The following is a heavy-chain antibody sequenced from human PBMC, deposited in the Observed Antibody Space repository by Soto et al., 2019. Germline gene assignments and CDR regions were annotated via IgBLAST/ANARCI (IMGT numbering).Heavy chain of an antibody. D-gene: IGHD5-18*01. Sequence: PSETLSLTCTVSGGSISSYYWSWIRQPPGKGLEWIGYIYYSGSTNYNPSLKSRVTISVDTSKNQFSLKLSSVTAADTAVYYCAREYTANAFDIWGQGTMVTVSS. V-gene: IGHV4-59*01. CDR1: GGSISSYY. CDR2: IYYSGST. J-gene: IGHJ3*02. CDR3: AREYTANAFDI.